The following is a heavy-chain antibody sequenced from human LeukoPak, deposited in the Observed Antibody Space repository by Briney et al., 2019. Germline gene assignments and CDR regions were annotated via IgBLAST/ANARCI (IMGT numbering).Heavy chain of an antibody. D-gene: IGHD4-17*01. CDR3: ARGDDYGDYSPLDY. J-gene: IGHJ4*02. V-gene: IGHV1-18*01. Sequence: VASVKVSCKASGYTFTSYGIGWVRQAPGQGLEWMGWISAYNGNTNYAQKLQGRVTMTTDTSTSTAYMELRSLRSDDTAVYYCARGDDYGDYSPLDYWGQGTLVTVSS. CDR2: ISAYNGNT. CDR1: GYTFTSYG.